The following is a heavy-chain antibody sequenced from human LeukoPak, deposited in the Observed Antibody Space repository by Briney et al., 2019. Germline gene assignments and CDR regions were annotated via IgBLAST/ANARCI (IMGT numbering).Heavy chain of an antibody. D-gene: IGHD1-26*01. CDR3: ARGGWELQYYFDY. V-gene: IGHV4-34*01. CDR1: GGSFSGYY. J-gene: IGHJ4*02. CDR2: INHSGST. Sequence: SSETLSLTCAVYGGSFSGYYWSWIRQPPGKGLEWIGEINHSGSTNCNPSLKSRVTISVDTSKNQFSLKLSSVTAADTAVYYCARGGWELQYYFDYWGQGTLVTVSS.